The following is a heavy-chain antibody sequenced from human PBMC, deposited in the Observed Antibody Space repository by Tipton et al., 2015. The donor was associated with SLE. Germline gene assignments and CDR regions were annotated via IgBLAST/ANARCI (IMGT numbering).Heavy chain of an antibody. V-gene: IGHV4-34*01. J-gene: IGHJ3*02. D-gene: IGHD3-22*01. CDR2: INHSGSA. CDR3: ARDGDYYDSSGYFFDAFDI. CDR1: GFTFSSYS. Sequence: LRLSCAASGFTFSSYSMNWIRQPPGKGLEWIGDINHSGSANYNPSLKSRVTISVDTSKNQFSLKLSSVTAADTAVYYCARDGDYYDSSGYFFDAFDIWGQGTMVTVSS.